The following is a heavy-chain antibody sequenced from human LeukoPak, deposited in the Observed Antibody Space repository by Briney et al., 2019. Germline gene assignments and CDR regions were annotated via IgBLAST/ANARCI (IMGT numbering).Heavy chain of an antibody. CDR3: AKEGTPQVSTWYDL. D-gene: IGHD3-10*01. Sequence: GGTLRLSCAASGVTLRPYGMHWVRQAPGKGLEWVAVISYEGGTQHYADSVKGRFIISRDNPRNTLYLQMNILSTEDTAVYYCAKEGTPQVSTWYDLWGQGTQVIVSS. CDR2: ISYEGGTQ. CDR1: GVTLRPYG. J-gene: IGHJ5*02. V-gene: IGHV3-30*18.